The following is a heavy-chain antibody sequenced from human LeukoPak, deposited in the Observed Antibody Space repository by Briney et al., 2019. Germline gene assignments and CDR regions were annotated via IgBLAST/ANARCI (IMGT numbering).Heavy chain of an antibody. V-gene: IGHV3-9*01. Sequence: PGGSLRLSCAASGFTFDDYAMHWVRQAPGKGLEVVSGISWNSGSIGYADSVKGRFTISRDNAKNSLYLQMNSLRAEDTALYYCAKGNYYGSGDIDYWGQGTLVTVSS. CDR2: ISWNSGSI. CDR1: GFTFDDYA. D-gene: IGHD3-10*01. CDR3: AKGNYYGSGDIDY. J-gene: IGHJ4*02.